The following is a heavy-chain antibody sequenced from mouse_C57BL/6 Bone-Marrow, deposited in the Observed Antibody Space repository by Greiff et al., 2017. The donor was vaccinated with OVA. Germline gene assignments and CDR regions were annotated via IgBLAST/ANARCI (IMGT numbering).Heavy chain of an antibody. J-gene: IGHJ3*01. CDR3: ARLNGYVFAY. V-gene: IGHV1-7*01. CDR1: GYTFTSYW. Sequence: VKLQESGAELAKPGASVKLSCKASGYTFTSYWMHWVKQRPGQGLEWIGYINPSSGYNKYNQKFKDKATLTADNSSSTAYMQLSSLTYEYSAVYYCARLNGYVFAYWGQGTLVTVSA. D-gene: IGHD2-2*01. CDR2: INPSSGYN.